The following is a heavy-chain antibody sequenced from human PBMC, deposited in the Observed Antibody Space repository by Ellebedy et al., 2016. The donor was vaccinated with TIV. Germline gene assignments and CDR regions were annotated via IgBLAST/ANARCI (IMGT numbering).Heavy chain of an antibody. V-gene: IGHV4-31*03. CDR2: IYYSGST. J-gene: IGHJ6*02. Sequence: SETLSLXCTVSGGSISSGGYYWSWIRQPPGKGLEWIGYIYYSGSTYYNPSLKSRVTIPVDTSKNQFSLKLSSVTAADTAVYYCARWTGGMDVWGQGTTVTVSS. CDR3: ARWTGGMDV. D-gene: IGHD3-10*01. CDR1: GGSISSGGYY.